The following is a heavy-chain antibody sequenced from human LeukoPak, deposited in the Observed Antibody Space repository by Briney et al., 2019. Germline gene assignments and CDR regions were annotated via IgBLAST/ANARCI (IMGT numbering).Heavy chain of an antibody. CDR2: ISSSSSYI. D-gene: IGHD3-16*01. CDR1: GFTFSSYS. Sequence: GGSLRLSCAASGFTFSSYSMNWVRQAPGKGLVWVSSISSSSSYIYYADSVKGRFTISRDNAKNSLYLQMNSLRAEDTAVCYCATNWAYYYYYMDVWGKGTTVTVSS. J-gene: IGHJ6*03. CDR3: ATNWAYYYYYMDV. V-gene: IGHV3-21*01.